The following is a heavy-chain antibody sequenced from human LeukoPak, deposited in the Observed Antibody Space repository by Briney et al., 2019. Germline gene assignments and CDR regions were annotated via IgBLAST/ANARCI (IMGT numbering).Heavy chain of an antibody. V-gene: IGHV3-23*01. D-gene: IGHD4-17*01. Sequence: GGSLRLSCAASGFTFSSYAMSGVRQAPGKGLEWVSAISGSGGSTYYADSVKGRFTISRDNSKNTLYLQMNSLRAEDTAVYYCAIIDDYGDYGGYWGQGTLVTVSS. CDR2: ISGSGGST. CDR3: AIIDDYGDYGGY. J-gene: IGHJ4*02. CDR1: GFTFSSYA.